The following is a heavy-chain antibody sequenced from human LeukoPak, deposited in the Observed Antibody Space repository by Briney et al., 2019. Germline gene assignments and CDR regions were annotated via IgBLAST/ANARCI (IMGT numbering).Heavy chain of an antibody. CDR3: ARDLGPAYGETGDFDY. V-gene: IGHV4-61*02. Sequence: SETLSLTCTVSGGSISSSSYYWSWIRQPAGKGLEWIGRIYTSGSTNYNPSLKSRVTMSVDTSKNQFSLSLYSVTAADTAVYYCARDLGPAYGETGDFDYWGQGTLVTVSS. CDR2: IYTSGST. J-gene: IGHJ4*02. CDR1: GGSISSSSYY. D-gene: IGHD4-17*01.